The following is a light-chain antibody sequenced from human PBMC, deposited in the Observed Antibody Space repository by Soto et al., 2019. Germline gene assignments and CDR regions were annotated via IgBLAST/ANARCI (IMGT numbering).Light chain of an antibody. CDR2: AAS. J-gene: IGKJ1*01. CDR3: QQSYSTART. V-gene: IGKV1-39*01. Sequence: DIQMTQSPSSLSASVGDRVTITCRASQSISSYLNWYQQKPGKAPKLLIYAASSLQSGVPSRFRGSGSGTDFTLTSSSLQPEDFATYYCQQSYSTARTFGQGNKVEIK. CDR1: QSISSY.